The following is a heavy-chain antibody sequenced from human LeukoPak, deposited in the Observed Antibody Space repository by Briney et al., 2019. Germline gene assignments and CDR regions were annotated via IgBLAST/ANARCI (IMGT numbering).Heavy chain of an antibody. CDR3: ARVGTPIPRIVVVDKWLDP. CDR2: ISYDGSNK. CDR1: GFPFSSYA. V-gene: IGHV3-30*17. J-gene: IGHJ5*02. Sequence: GVSLRLPCGASGFPFSSYAMHWARQSPGKGLEGVAVISYDGSNKYDADSVKGRFTISRDNSTNTLYLQMNSLRAEDTAVYYCARVGTPIPRIVVVDKWLDPWGQGTLVTVSS. D-gene: IGHD3-22*01.